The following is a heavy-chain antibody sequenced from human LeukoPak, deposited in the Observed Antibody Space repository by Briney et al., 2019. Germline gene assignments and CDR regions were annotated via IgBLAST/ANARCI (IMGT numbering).Heavy chain of an antibody. CDR3: ARGYGSGSYYNEYFQH. V-gene: IGHV3-66*01. CDR1: GFTFSSNY. D-gene: IGHD3-10*01. J-gene: IGHJ1*01. CDR2: IYSGGST. Sequence: PGGSLRLSCAASGFTFSSNYMSWVRQAPGKGVEWVSVIYSGGSTYYADSVKGRFTISRDNSKNTLYLQMNSLRAEDTAVYYCARGYGSGSYYNEYFQHWGQGTLVTVSS.